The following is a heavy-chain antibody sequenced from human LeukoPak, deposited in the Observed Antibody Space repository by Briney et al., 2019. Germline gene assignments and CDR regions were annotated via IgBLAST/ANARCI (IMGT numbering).Heavy chain of an antibody. CDR2: IYYSGST. Sequence: SETLSLTCTVSGGSISGYYWSWIRRPPGKGLEWIGYIYYSGSTYYNPSLKSRVTISVDTSKDQFSLKLTSVTAADTAVYYCAREVAYWGQGILVTVSS. J-gene: IGHJ4*02. CDR3: AREVAY. CDR1: GGSISGYY. V-gene: IGHV4-59*12.